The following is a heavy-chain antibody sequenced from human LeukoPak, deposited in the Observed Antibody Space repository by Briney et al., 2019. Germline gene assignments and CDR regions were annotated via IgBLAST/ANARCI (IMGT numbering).Heavy chain of an antibody. D-gene: IGHD6-19*01. V-gene: IGHV3-30*03. CDR1: GFTFSSYG. CDR2: ISYDAKSN. Sequence: PGRSLRLSCVTSGFTFSSYGMHWVRQVPGKGLEWVAVISYDAKSNYHVDSVKGRFTISRDNSKNTLFLQMNSLRGEDTAMYYCARVQGGGYRTADYWGQGTLVTVSS. J-gene: IGHJ4*02. CDR3: ARVQGGGYRTADY.